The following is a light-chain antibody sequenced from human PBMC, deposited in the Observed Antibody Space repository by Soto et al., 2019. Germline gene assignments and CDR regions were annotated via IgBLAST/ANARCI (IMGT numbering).Light chain of an antibody. CDR1: SSDVGGYNY. V-gene: IGLV2-11*01. Sequence: QSVLTQPRSVSGSPGQSVTISCTGTSSDVGGYNYVSWYQQHPGKAPELMIYDVTKRPSGVPDRFSGSKSGNTASLTISGLQAEDEADYYCCSYAGSYTEVFGGGTKLTVL. CDR2: DVT. J-gene: IGLJ3*02. CDR3: CSYAGSYTEV.